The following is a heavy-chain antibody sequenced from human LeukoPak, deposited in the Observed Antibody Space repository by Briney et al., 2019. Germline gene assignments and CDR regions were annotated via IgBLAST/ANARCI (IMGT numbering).Heavy chain of an antibody. D-gene: IGHD6-6*01. CDR1: GGSFSGYY. CDR3: ARYSSSSTRSTNCYYYYMDV. CDR2: INHSGST. Sequence: PSETLSLTCAVYGGSFSGYYWSWIRQPPGKGLEWIGEINHSGSTNYNPSLKSRVTISVDTSKNQFSLKLSSVTAADTAVYYCARYSSSSTRSTNCYYYYMDVWGKGTTVTVSS. V-gene: IGHV4-34*01. J-gene: IGHJ6*03.